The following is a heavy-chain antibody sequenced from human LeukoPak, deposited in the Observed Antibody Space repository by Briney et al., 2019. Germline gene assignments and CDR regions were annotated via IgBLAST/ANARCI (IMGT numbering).Heavy chain of an antibody. V-gene: IGHV3-23*01. J-gene: IGHJ4*02. CDR3: AKDLGPLRYGSVSYSDY. D-gene: IGHD3-10*01. Sequence: GGSLRLSCAASGFTFSSYAMSWVRQAPGKGLEWVSAISGSGGSTYYADSVKGRFTISRDNSKNTLYLQMNSLRAEDTAVYYCAKDLGPLRYGSVSYSDYWGQGTLVSVSS. CDR2: ISGSGGST. CDR1: GFTFSSYA.